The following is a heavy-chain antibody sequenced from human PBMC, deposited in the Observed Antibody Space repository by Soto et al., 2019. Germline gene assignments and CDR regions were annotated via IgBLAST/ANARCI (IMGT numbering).Heavy chain of an antibody. V-gene: IGHV1-46*01. Sequence: ASVKVSCKASGYTSTSYYMHWVRQAPGQGLEWMGRINPSGGSTTYAQKFQGRVTMTRDTSTSTVYMELSSLRSEDTAVYYCARDTGHSGTYYYDSSGYPDAFDIWGQGTMVTVSS. D-gene: IGHD3-22*01. CDR2: INPSGGST. CDR3: ARDTGHSGTYYYDSSGYPDAFDI. J-gene: IGHJ3*02. CDR1: GYTSTSYY.